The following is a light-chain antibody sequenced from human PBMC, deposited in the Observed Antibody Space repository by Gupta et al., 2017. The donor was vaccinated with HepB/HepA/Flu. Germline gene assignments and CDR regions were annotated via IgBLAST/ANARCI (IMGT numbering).Light chain of an antibody. Sequence: DSQMTQSPSSLSASVGDRVTITCRASQSISSYLNWYQQKPENAPKLLIYDASNLQTGVPSRFSGSGSGTDFTLTISSLQPEDVATYYCQQSYSTPITFGQGTRLEIK. V-gene: IGKV1-39*01. J-gene: IGKJ5*01. CDR2: DAS. CDR3: QQSYSTPIT. CDR1: QSISSY.